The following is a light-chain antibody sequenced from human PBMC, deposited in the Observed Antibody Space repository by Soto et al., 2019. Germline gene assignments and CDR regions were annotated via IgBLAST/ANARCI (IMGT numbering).Light chain of an antibody. CDR1: GSDVGAYNF. J-gene: IGLJ2*01. CDR3: SSYTSGSAVVI. Sequence: QSALTQPASVSGSPGQSITISCTGTGSDVGAYNFVSWYQQHPGKAPKLMIFEVTNRPLGVSDRFSGSKSGNTASLTIYGFQAEDYADYCCSSYTSGSAVVIFGGGTKLTVL. V-gene: IGLV2-14*01. CDR2: EVT.